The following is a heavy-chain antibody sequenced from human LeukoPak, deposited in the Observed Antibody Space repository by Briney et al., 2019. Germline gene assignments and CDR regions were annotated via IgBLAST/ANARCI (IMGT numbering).Heavy chain of an antibody. Sequence: SSETLSLTCTVSGGSISSYYWSWTRQPPGKGLEWIGYIYYSGSTNYNPSLKSRVTISVDTSKNQFSLKLSSVTAADTAVYYCARLYDFWSGYQSGGMDVWGQGTTVTVSS. CDR2: IYYSGST. J-gene: IGHJ6*02. D-gene: IGHD3-3*01. V-gene: IGHV4-59*08. CDR3: ARLYDFWSGYQSGGMDV. CDR1: GGSISSYY.